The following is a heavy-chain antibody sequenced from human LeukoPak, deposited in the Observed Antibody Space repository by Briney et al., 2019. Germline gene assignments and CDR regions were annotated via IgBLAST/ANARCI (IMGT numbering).Heavy chain of an antibody. J-gene: IGHJ4*02. V-gene: IGHV3-23*01. CDR2: LSGSGGTT. D-gene: IGHD6-19*01. CDR3: ANLRAGTTTMPLDY. Sequence: PGGSLRLSCVASGFTFSNYDMSWVRQAPGKGLEWVSALSGSGGTTYYADSVKGRFTISRDNSKNTLYLQMNSLRAEDTAVYYCANLRAGTTTMPLDYWGQGTRVTVSS. CDR1: GFTFSNYD.